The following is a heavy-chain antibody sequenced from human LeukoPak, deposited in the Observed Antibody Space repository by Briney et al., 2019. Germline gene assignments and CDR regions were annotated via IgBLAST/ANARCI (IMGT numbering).Heavy chain of an antibody. V-gene: IGHV3-30*02. CDR1: GSTFSSYG. D-gene: IGHD5-12*01. CDR2: IRYDGSNK. J-gene: IGHJ6*03. Sequence: GGSLRLSCAASGSTFSSYGMHWVRQAPGKGLEWVAFIRYDGSNKYYADSVRGRFTISRDNSKNTLYLQMNSLRAEDTAVYYCAKDRGVATINGYYMDVWGKGTTVTVSS. CDR3: AKDRGVATINGYYMDV.